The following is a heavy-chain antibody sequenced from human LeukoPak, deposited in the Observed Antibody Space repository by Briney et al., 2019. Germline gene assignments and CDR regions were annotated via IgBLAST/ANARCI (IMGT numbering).Heavy chain of an antibody. CDR3: ARDKSGSGYYPVWYFDY. CDR2: INPSGGST. D-gene: IGHD3-22*01. CDR1: GYTFTSYY. Sequence: ASVKVSCKASGYTFTSYYMHWVRQAPGQGLKWMGIINPSGGSTSYAQKFQGRVTMTRDTSTSTVYMELSSLRSEDTAVYYCARDKSGSGYYPVWYFDYWGQGTLVTVSS. V-gene: IGHV1-46*01. J-gene: IGHJ4*02.